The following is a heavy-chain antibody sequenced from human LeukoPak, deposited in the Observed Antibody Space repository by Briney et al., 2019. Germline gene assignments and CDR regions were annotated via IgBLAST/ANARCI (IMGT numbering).Heavy chain of an antibody. V-gene: IGHV4-59*08. J-gene: IGHJ5*02. CDR1: GGSISSYY. Sequence: SETLSLTCTVSGGSISSYYWSWIRQPPGKGLEWIGYIYYSGSTNYNPSLKGRVTISVDTSKNQFSLKLSSVTAADTAVYYCARTPADYGDWFDPWGQGTLVTVSS. CDR2: IYYSGST. D-gene: IGHD4-17*01. CDR3: ARTPADYGDWFDP.